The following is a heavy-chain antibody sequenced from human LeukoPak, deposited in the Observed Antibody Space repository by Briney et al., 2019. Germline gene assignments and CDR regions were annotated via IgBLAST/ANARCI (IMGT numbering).Heavy chain of an antibody. J-gene: IGHJ4*02. CDR1: GFTFSSYW. CDR3: ARDQVAAATDY. Sequence: GGSLRLSCAAPGFTFSSYWMSWVRQAPGKGLEWVANIKQDGSEKYYVDSVKGRFTISRDNAKNSLYLQMNSLRAEDTAVYYCARDQVAAATDYWGQGTLVTVSS. CDR2: IKQDGSEK. D-gene: IGHD6-13*01. V-gene: IGHV3-7*01.